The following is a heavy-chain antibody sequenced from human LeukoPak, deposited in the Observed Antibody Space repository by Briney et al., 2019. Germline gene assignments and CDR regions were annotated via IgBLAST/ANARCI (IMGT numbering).Heavy chain of an antibody. D-gene: IGHD2-8*01. CDR2: ISSSSSYI. Sequence: GGSLRLSCAASGFTFSSYSMNWVRQAPGKGLEWVSSISSSSSYIYYADSVKGRFTISRDNAKNSLYLQMNNLRAEDTAVYYCAPRYCTNGVCYPDYWGQGTLVTVSS. CDR1: GFTFSSYS. J-gene: IGHJ4*02. CDR3: APRYCTNGVCYPDY. V-gene: IGHV3-21*01.